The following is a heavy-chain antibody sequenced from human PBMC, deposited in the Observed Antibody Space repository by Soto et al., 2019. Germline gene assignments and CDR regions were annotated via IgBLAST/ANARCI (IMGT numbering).Heavy chain of an antibody. D-gene: IGHD7-27*01. CDR1: GFSVASTY. Sequence: EVQVVQSGGGLVQPGVSLRLSCAASGFSVASTYMTWVRQAPGRGLRWVSMIHTGGLKHFADFVKGRFSLSRDTSTNTLYLEMNSLRPDDTAVYYCATWGSGSHYLDHWGQGSLVTVSS. CDR2: IHTGGLK. V-gene: IGHV3-53*01. J-gene: IGHJ4*02. CDR3: ATWGSGSHYLDH.